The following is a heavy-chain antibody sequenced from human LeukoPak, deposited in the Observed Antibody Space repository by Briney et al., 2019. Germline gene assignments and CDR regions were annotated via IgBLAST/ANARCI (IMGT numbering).Heavy chain of an antibody. CDR3: ARDSIDGSGTYYNDSPDY. CDR2: ISAYNGNT. CDR1: GYTFSSYG. Sequence: ASVTVSCKASGYTFSSYGISGVRQAPGQGLEWMGWISAYNGNTDYAQNLRGRLIMTTDTSTSTAYMELRSLRSDDTAVYYCARDSIDGSGTYYNDSPDYWGQGTLVTVSS. J-gene: IGHJ4*02. D-gene: IGHD3-10*01. V-gene: IGHV1-18*01.